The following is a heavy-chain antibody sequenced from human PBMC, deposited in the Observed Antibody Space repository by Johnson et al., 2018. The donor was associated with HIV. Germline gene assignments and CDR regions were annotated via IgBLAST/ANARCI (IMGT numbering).Heavy chain of an antibody. CDR1: GFTFSRHG. Sequence: VQLVESGGGLVQPGGSLRLSCAASGFTFSRHGMHWVRQAPGKGLEWLANINQDGSEKYYVDSVKGRFTISRDNAKNSLYLQMKSLRAEDTAVYYCAREYSSSWFPPSRAFDIWGQGTMVTVSS. V-gene: IGHV3-7*05. CDR3: AREYSSSWFPPSRAFDI. CDR2: INQDGSEK. D-gene: IGHD6-13*01. J-gene: IGHJ3*02.